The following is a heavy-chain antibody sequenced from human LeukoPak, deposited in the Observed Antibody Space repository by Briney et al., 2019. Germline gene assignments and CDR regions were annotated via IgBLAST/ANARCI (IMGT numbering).Heavy chain of an antibody. D-gene: IGHD3-10*01. CDR2: IYPADSDT. Sequence: GGSLKISCQVSGYIFTNYWIGWVRQLPGKGVESMGIIYPADSDTTYSPSFQGQVTISADKSISTVYLQWSSLKASDTAMYYCARQSRDGSKTRGYYFDYWGPGTQVTVSS. V-gene: IGHV5-51*01. CDR1: GYIFTNYW. CDR3: ARQSRDGSKTRGYYFDY. J-gene: IGHJ4*02.